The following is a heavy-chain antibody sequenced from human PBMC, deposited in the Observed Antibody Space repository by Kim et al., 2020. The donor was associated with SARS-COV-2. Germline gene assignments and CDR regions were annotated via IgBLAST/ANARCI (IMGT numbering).Heavy chain of an antibody. D-gene: IGHD2-2*01. J-gene: IGHJ3*02. Sequence: GESLKISCKGSGYSFTSYWIGWVRQMPGKGLEWMGIIYPGDSDTRYSPSFQGQVTISADKSIRTAYLQWSSLKASDTAMYYCARRRSEGYCSSTSCSYTLDAFDIWGQGTMVTVSS. CDR2: IYPGDSDT. CDR1: GYSFTSYW. V-gene: IGHV5-51*01. CDR3: ARRRSEGYCSSTSCSYTLDAFDI.